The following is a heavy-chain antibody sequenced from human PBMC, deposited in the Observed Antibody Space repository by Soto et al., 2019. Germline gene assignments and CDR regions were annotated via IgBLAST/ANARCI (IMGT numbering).Heavy chain of an antibody. CDR3: AVTMTNYYYYGMDV. CDR1: GGTFSSYA. V-gene: IGHV1-69*12. D-gene: IGHD3-22*01. J-gene: IGHJ6*02. CDR2: IIPIFGTA. Sequence: QVQLVQSGAEVKKPGSSVKVSCKASGGTFSSYAISWVRQAPGQGLEWMGGIIPIFGTADYAQKFQGRARITAGESTSTAYMELSSLRSEDTAVYYCAVTMTNYYYYGMDVWGQGTTVTVSS.